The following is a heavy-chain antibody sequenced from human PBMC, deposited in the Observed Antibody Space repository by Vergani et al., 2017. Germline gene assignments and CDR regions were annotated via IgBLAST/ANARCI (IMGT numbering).Heavy chain of an antibody. CDR1: GFSFSSFG. CDR2: IHYDGSHE. J-gene: IGHJ4*02. Sequence: QVQLVESGGGVVQPGRYLRLYCAASGFSFSSFGFHWVRQAPGKGLEWVAFIHYDGSHEYYIDSVKVRFTISRDNSKNTLILQMNGLRAEDTAVYYCARDRGCATISCYFSVAFDYWGLGTLVSVSS. CDR3: ARDRGCATISCYFSVAFDY. D-gene: IGHD2-2*01. V-gene: IGHV3-33*01.